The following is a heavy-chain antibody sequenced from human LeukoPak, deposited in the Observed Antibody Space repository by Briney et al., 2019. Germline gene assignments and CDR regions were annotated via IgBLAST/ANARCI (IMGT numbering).Heavy chain of an antibody. V-gene: IGHV3-74*01. D-gene: IGHD3-9*01. CDR3: AKIYYYILTGYSNDAFDI. Sequence: QAGGSLILSCAASWFTFSSYWMHWVRHARGKGLVWVSRINTDGSTTNYADSVEGRFTISRNNATNSLYLQMNSLRAEDTAVYYCAKIYYYILTGYSNDAFDIWGQGTMVTVSS. CDR2: INTDGSTT. J-gene: IGHJ3*02. CDR1: WFTFSSYW.